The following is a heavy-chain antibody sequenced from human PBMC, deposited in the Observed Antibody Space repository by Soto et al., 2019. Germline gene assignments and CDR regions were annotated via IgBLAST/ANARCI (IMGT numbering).Heavy chain of an antibody. CDR1: GYTFTGYY. Sequence: ASVKVSCKASGYTFTGYYMHWVRQAPGQELEWMGWINPNSGGTNYAQKFQGRVTMTTDTHTSTAYMELRRLRSDDTAAYYCARGQMPTPRTPFDPWGQAPLVTVSS. D-gene: IGHD2-2*01. J-gene: IGHJ5*02. CDR2: INPNSGGT. CDR3: ARGQMPTPRTPFDP. V-gene: IGHV1-2*02.